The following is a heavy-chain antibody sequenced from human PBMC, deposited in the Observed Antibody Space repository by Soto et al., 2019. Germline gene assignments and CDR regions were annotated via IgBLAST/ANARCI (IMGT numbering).Heavy chain of an antibody. V-gene: IGHV3-74*01. Sequence: EVQLVESGGELVQPGGSLRLSCAASGFTISGHWMHWVLQVPGKGLVWVSRINSEGSSTSYADSVKGRFIISRDNAKNTLFLQMNSLRAEDTAVYYCARSYSGTYGCCDPWGQGTLVTVSS. CDR2: INSEGSST. CDR3: ARSYSGTYGCCDP. J-gene: IGHJ5*02. D-gene: IGHD1-26*01. CDR1: GFTISGHW.